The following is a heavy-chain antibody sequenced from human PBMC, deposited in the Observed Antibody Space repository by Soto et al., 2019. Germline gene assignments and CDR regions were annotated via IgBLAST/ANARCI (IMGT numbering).Heavy chain of an antibody. D-gene: IGHD3-10*01. V-gene: IGHV4-34*01. J-gene: IGHJ4*02. CDR3: ARSGRRAGTQGSGNPPPFDY. Sequence: QVQLQQWGAGLLKPSETLSLTCAVYGGSFSGYYWSWIRQPPGKGLEWIGEINHSGSTNYNPSLKGRVTISVDTSKNQFSLKLSSVTAADTAVYYCARSGRRAGTQGSGNPPPFDYWGQGTLVTVSS. CDR1: GGSFSGYY. CDR2: INHSGST.